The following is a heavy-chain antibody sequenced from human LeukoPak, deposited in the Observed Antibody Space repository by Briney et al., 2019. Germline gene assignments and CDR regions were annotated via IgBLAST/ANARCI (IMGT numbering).Heavy chain of an antibody. V-gene: IGHV3-30-3*01. CDR1: GFTFSSYT. CDR3: ARDEFLVVPAAVYYYYMDV. CDR2: ISYDGSKK. D-gene: IGHD2-2*01. Sequence: GGSLRLSCAASGFTFSSYTMHWVRQAPGKGLEWVAVISYDGSKKYYADSVKGRFTISRDNSKNTLYLQMNSLRAEDTAVYYCARDEFLVVPAAVYYYYMDVWGKGTTVTVSS. J-gene: IGHJ6*03.